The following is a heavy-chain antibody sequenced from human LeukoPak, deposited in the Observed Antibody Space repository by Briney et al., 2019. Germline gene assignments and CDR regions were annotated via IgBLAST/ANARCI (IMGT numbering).Heavy chain of an antibody. CDR2: IHYDGSNR. V-gene: IGHV3-30*02. D-gene: IGHD2-2*01. CDR1: GFPFTTYG. J-gene: IGHJ4*02. CDR3: AKAEDPNSKTIVVLPGAADF. Sequence: GGSLRLSCAASGFPFTTYGMHWVRQAPGKGLEGVAFIHYDGSNRYYAESVKGRFTISRDDSKTTLYLQMSTLRAEDTAVYFCAKAEDPNSKTIVVLPGAADFWGQGTLVTVSS.